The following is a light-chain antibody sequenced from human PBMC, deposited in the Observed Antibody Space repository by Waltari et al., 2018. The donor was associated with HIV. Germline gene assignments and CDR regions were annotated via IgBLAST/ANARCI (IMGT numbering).Light chain of an antibody. CDR1: RLISSW. CDR2: AVS. Sequence: DIQMTQSPSSLSASVGDRVTITCRASRLISSWLVWYQQKPEKAPKSLIYAVSSLQSGVPSRFSGSGSGTEFTLTITNLQPEDFATYYCQQYNTYPFTFGGGTKVEIK. J-gene: IGKJ4*01. CDR3: QQYNTYPFT. V-gene: IGKV1D-16*01.